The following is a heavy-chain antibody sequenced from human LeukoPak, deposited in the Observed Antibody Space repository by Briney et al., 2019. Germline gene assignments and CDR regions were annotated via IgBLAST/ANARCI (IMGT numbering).Heavy chain of an antibody. CDR3: ARRYCTNGVCRYFDS. D-gene: IGHD2-8*01. CDR2: IYPGDSDT. Sequence: GESLKISCKGSGYSFTNYWIGWVRQVPGKGLEWMGIIYPGDSDTRYSPSFQGQVTISADKSTSTAYLQWSSLKASDTAMYYCARRYCTNGVCRYFDSWGQGTLVTVSS. J-gene: IGHJ4*02. CDR1: GYSFTNYW. V-gene: IGHV5-51*01.